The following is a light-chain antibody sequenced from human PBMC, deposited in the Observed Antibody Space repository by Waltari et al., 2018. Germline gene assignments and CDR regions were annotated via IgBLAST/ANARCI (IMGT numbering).Light chain of an antibody. CDR2: GAS. J-gene: IGKJ2*01. V-gene: IGKV3-15*01. CDR1: QSVTTN. CDR3: HQYNDGPPFN. Sequence: EIVMAQSPASLSVSPGERAIFSCRASQSVTTNVAWYQQKPGQPPRLLIYGASTRATDFPARFSGSGSGTEFTLTITSPQSEDVGVYYCHQYNDGPPFNFGQGTKLEIK.